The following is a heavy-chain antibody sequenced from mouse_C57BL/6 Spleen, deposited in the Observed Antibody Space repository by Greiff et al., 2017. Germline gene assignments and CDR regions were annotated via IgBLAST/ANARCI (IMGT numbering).Heavy chain of an antibody. CDR2: IYPGSGST. Sequence: QVQLQQPGAELVKPGASVKMSCKASGYTFTSYWITWVKQRPGQGLEWIGDIYPGSGSTNYNEKFKSKATLTVDTSSSTAYMQLSSLTSEDSAVYYCARTLNYDPAWFAYWGQGTLVTVSA. CDR1: GYTFTSYW. V-gene: IGHV1-55*01. D-gene: IGHD2-4*01. CDR3: ARTLNYDPAWFAY. J-gene: IGHJ3*01.